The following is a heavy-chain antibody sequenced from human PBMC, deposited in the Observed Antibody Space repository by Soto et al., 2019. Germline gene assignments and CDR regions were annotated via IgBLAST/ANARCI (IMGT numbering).Heavy chain of an antibody. D-gene: IGHD3-22*01. Sequence: SDTLSLTCTVSGGSVSSFIYYWSWIRQPPGKGLEWIGYIYYSGSTNYNPSLKSRVMISVDTSKNQFSLKLSSVTAADTAVYYCARWKYYYDSSGYIFDPWGQGTLVTVSS. CDR2: IYYSGST. CDR3: ARWKYYYDSSGYIFDP. V-gene: IGHV4-61*01. CDR1: GGSVSSFIYY. J-gene: IGHJ5*02.